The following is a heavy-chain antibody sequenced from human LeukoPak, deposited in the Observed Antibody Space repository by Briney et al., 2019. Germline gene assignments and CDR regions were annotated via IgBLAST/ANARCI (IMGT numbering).Heavy chain of an antibody. D-gene: IGHD1-26*01. CDR3: AREYGGSYFINNWFDP. Sequence: SGGSLRLSCAASGFTFSSYSMNWVREAPGKGLEWVSYISSSSSTIYYADSVKGRFTISRDNAKNSLYLQMNSLRDEETAVYYCAREYGGSYFINNWFDPWGQGTLVTVSS. J-gene: IGHJ5*02. V-gene: IGHV3-48*02. CDR2: ISSSSSTI. CDR1: GFTFSSYS.